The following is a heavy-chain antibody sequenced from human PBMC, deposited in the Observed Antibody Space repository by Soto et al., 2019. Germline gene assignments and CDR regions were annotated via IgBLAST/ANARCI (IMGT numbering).Heavy chain of an antibody. CDR2: IYYSGST. CDR1: GGSISSGDYY. Sequence: LSLTCTVSGGSISSGDYYWSWIRQPPGKGLEWIGYIYYSGSTYYNPSLKSRVTISVDTSKNQFSLKLSSVTAADTAVYYCARGLMVRGVTHFDYWGQGTLVTVSS. J-gene: IGHJ4*02. CDR3: ARGLMVRGVTHFDY. D-gene: IGHD3-10*01. V-gene: IGHV4-30-4*01.